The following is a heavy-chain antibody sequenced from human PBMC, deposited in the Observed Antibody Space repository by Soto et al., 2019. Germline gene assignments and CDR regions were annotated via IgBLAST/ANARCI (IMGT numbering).Heavy chain of an antibody. D-gene: IGHD6-19*01. Sequence: EVQLLESGGGLVQPGGSLRLSCTASGFTFSSYAMNWVRQAPGKGLEWVSVISGSGGSTYYADSVKGRFTISRANSKNTLYLQMNSLRAEDTAVYYCASRTSGWYFDYWGQGTLVTVSS. J-gene: IGHJ4*02. CDR3: ASRTSGWYFDY. V-gene: IGHV3-23*01. CDR2: ISGSGGST. CDR1: GFTFSSYA.